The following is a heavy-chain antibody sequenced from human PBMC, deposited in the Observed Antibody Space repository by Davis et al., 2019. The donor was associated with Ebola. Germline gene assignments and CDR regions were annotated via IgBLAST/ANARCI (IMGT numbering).Heavy chain of an antibody. J-gene: IGHJ1*01. CDR3: VRGGSPTAY. Sequence: PGGSLRLSCAASGFSFSSDVMSWVRQAPGKGLEWVASISSGGDFIYYADSVKGRFTISRDNAKSSLYLQMNSLRAEDTAVFYCVRGGSPTAYWGQGTPVTVSS. V-gene: IGHV3-21*04. CDR1: GFSFSSDV. CDR2: ISSGGDFI.